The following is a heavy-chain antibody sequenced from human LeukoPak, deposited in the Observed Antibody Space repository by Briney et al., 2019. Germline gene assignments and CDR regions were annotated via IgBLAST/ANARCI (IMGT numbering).Heavy chain of an antibody. Sequence: SETLSLTCTVSGGSISSYYWSWIRQPPGKGLEWIGYIYYSGSTNYNPSLKSRVTISVDTSKNQFSLKLSSVTAADTAVYYCARHVVEYYDILTGYSPRAFDIWGQGTMVTVSS. D-gene: IGHD3-9*01. CDR2: IYYSGST. CDR1: GGSISSYY. J-gene: IGHJ3*02. V-gene: IGHV4-59*08. CDR3: ARHVVEYYDILTGYSPRAFDI.